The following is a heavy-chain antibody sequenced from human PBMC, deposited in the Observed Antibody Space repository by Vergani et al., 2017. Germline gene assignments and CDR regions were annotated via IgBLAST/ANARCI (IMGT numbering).Heavy chain of an antibody. CDR2: ISWNSGSI. D-gene: IGHD3-22*01. V-gene: IGHV3-9*01. CDR3: AKGYYDSSGYYFDY. Sequence: EVQLVESGGGLVQPGRSLRLSCAASGFTFDDYAMHWVRQAPGKGLEWVSGISWNSGSIGYADSVKGRFTISRDNAKNYLYLQMNSLRAEDTALYYCAKGYYDSSGYYFDYGGQGTLVTVSS. CDR1: GFTFDDYA. J-gene: IGHJ4*02.